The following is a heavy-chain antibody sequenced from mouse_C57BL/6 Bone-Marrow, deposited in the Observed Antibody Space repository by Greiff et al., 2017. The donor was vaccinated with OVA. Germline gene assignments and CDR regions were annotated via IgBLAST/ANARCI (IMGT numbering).Heavy chain of an antibody. V-gene: IGHV1-72*01. J-gene: IGHJ2*01. D-gene: IGHD1-1*01. Sequence: QVQLKQPGAELVKPGASVKLSCKASGYTFTSYWMHWVKQRPGRGLEWIGRIDPNSGGTKYNEKFKSKATLTVDKPSSTAYMQLRSLTSEDSAVYYCARGGTTGYFDYWGQGTTLTVSS. CDR3: ARGGTTGYFDY. CDR2: IDPNSGGT. CDR1: GYTFTSYW.